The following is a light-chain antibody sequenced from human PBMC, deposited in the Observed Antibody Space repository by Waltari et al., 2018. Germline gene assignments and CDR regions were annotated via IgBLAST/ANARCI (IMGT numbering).Light chain of an antibody. J-gene: IGLJ1*01. CDR1: SSDVGCYNL. CDR3: CSYAGSSTFPYV. V-gene: IGLV2-23*03. CDR2: EGS. Sequence: QSALTQPASVSGSPGQSITIPCTGTSSDVGCYNLVPWYQPHPGKATKLMIYEGSKRPSGVSNRFSGSKSGNTASLTISGLQAEDEADYYCCSYAGSSTFPYVFGTGTKVTVL.